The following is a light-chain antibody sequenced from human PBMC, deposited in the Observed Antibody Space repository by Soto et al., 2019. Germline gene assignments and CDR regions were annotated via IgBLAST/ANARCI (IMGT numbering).Light chain of an antibody. CDR3: QLYNNLPPFT. CDR2: GAS. V-gene: IGKV1-33*01. Sequence: DIQMTQSPSSLSASVGARVSITCQASQDIRTSLSWFQHKPGRAPKLLIYGASYLETGVPSRFRGSGSGTDFTFSITSLQPEDIATYYCQLYNNLPPFTFGPGTIVDIK. CDR1: QDIRTS. J-gene: IGKJ3*01.